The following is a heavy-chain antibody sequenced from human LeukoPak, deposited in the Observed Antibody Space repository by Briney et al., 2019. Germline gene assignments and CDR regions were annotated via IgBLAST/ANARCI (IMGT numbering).Heavy chain of an antibody. CDR1: GFIFSGSA. CDR2: IRSKTNNYAT. Sequence: GGSLRLSCAASGFIFSGSAMHWVRQASGKGLECVGRIRSKTNNYATAYAASVKDRFTISRGDSTNTAYLQMNSLKTEDTAVYYCVRHAASGGSGVDHWGQGTLVTVSS. J-gene: IGHJ4*02. D-gene: IGHD3-10*01. CDR3: VRHAASGGSGVDH. V-gene: IGHV3-73*01.